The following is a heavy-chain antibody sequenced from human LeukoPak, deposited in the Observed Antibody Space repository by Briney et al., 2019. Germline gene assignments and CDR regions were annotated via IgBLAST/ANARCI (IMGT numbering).Heavy chain of an antibody. Sequence: GGSLRLSCAASGFTFSSYGMHWVRQAPGKGLEWVSAISGSGGSTYYADSVKGRFTISRDNSKNTLYLQMNSLRAEDTAVYYCAKVTRYYYDSSGYYYAFDPWGQGTLVTVSS. CDR1: GFTFSSYG. J-gene: IGHJ5*02. CDR2: ISGSGGST. V-gene: IGHV3-23*01. D-gene: IGHD3-22*01. CDR3: AKVTRYYYDSSGYYYAFDP.